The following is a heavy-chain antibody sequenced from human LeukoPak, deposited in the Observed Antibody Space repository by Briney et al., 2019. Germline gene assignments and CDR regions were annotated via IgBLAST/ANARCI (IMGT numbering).Heavy chain of an antibody. CDR1: GFTFSSYS. CDR3: ARGILPIVAVPAATFEP. D-gene: IGHD2-2*01. CDR2: ISSSSSYI. J-gene: IGHJ5*02. V-gene: IGHV3-21*01. Sequence: GGSLRLSCAASGFTFSSYSMNWVRQAPGKGLEWVSSISSSSSYIYYADSVKGRFTISRDNAKNSLYLQMNSLRAEDTAVYYCARGILPIVAVPAATFEPWGQGTLVTVSS.